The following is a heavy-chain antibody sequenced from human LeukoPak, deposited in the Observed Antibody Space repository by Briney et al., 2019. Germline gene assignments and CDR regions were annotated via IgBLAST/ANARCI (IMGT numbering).Heavy chain of an antibody. CDR2: ISGSGDIT. Sequence: GGSLRLSCAASGFTFSTYAMIWVRQAPGKGLEWVSAISGSGDITYYADSVKGRFTISRDNSKNTLYLQMNSLRADDTAVYYCAKAGYYYYMDVWGKGTTVTVSS. CDR3: AKAGYYYYMDV. J-gene: IGHJ6*03. V-gene: IGHV3-23*01. CDR1: GFTFSTYA.